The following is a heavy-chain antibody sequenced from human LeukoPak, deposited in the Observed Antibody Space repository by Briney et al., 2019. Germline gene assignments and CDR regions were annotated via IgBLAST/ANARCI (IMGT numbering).Heavy chain of an antibody. Sequence: PGGSLRLSCAASGFTLSSYWMSWVRQAPGKGLEWVANIKQDGSEKYYVDSVKGRFTISRDNAKNSLYLQMNSLRAEDTAVYYCASVSVASYFDYWGQGTLVTVSS. V-gene: IGHV3-7*02. J-gene: IGHJ4*02. CDR2: IKQDGSEK. CDR3: ASVSVASYFDY. D-gene: IGHD6-19*01. CDR1: GFTLSSYW.